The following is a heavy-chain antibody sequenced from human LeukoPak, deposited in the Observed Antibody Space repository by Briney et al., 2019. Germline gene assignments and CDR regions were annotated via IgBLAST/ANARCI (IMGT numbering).Heavy chain of an antibody. CDR2: INPNSGGT. CDR1: GYTFTGYY. J-gene: IGHJ4*02. V-gene: IGHV1-2*02. D-gene: IGHD2-2*01. CDR3: ARGLSVVVPAANLY. Sequence: ASVKVSCKASGYTFTGYYMHWVRQAPGQGLEWMGWINPNSGGTNYAQKFQGRVTMTRDTSISTACMELSRLRSDDTAVYYCARGLSVVVPAANLYWGQGTLVTVSS.